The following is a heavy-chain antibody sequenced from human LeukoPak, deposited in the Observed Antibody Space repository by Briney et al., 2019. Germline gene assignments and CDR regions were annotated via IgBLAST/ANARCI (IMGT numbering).Heavy chain of an antibody. J-gene: IGHJ5*02. CDR2: IYYSGST. CDR3: ARDGPLYSLNWFDP. CDR1: GGSISSSSYY. Sequence: PSETLSLTCTVSGGSISSSSYYWGWIRQPPGKGLEWIGSIYYSGSTYYNPSLKSRVTISVDTSKNQFSLKLSSVTAADTAVYYCARDGPLYSLNWFDPWGQGTLVTVSS. D-gene: IGHD6-13*01. V-gene: IGHV4-39*02.